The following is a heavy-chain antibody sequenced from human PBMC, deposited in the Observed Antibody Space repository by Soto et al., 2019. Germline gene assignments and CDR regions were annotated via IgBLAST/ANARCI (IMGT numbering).Heavy chain of an antibody. Sequence: GGSLRLSCAASGFTVSSAYMSWVRQAPGKGLEWVSLIYSGGSTYYADSVKGRFTISRDNSKNTVYLQMNSLRAEDTAVYYCARSVTAIWNFFDPWGQGALVTVSS. D-gene: IGHD1-7*01. J-gene: IGHJ5*02. CDR3: ARSVTAIWNFFDP. V-gene: IGHV3-66*01. CDR1: GFTVSSAY. CDR2: IYSGGST.